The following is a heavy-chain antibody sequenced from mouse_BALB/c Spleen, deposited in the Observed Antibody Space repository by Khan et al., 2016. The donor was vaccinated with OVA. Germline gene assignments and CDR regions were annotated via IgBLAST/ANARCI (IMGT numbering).Heavy chain of an antibody. CDR3: ARPAYDGYYDY. CDR1: GYTFTDYA. D-gene: IGHD2-3*01. Sequence: QVQLKESGPELVRPGVSVKISCKGSGYTFTDYAMYWVKQSHAKSLEWIGLISTYSGNTNYNQKFWGKATMTVDKSSSTAYMELARLTSEDSAIYYCARPAYDGYYDYWGQGTTLTVSS. J-gene: IGHJ2*01. V-gene: IGHV1S137*01. CDR2: ISTYSGNT.